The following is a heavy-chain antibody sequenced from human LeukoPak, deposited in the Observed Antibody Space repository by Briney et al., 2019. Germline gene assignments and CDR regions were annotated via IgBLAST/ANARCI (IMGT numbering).Heavy chain of an antibody. D-gene: IGHD2-2*03. Sequence: PSETLSLTCTVSGGSISSYYWSWIRQPAGKGLEWIGRIYTSGSTNYNPSLKSRVTMSVDTSKSQFSLKLSSVTAADTAVYYCARDGYCSSTSCLDAFDIWGQGTMVTVSS. J-gene: IGHJ3*02. V-gene: IGHV4-4*07. CDR1: GGSISSYY. CDR3: ARDGYCSSTSCLDAFDI. CDR2: IYTSGST.